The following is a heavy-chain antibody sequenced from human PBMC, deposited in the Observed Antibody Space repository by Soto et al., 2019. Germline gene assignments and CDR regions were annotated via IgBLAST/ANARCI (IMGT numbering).Heavy chain of an antibody. Sequence: QVQLQESGPRLMNPSQTLSLTCTVSGGSITTGGYYWSWVRQHPGKGLEWIGHIYHNGTTFYNQTLKSRVPISVDTSKNQSPLRPSSLTAADPALYYCARDQQQLERTRFSYYGMDAWGQGTTVTVSS. J-gene: IGHJ6*02. V-gene: IGHV4-31*03. D-gene: IGHD1-1*01. CDR2: IYHNGTT. CDR3: ARDQQQLERTRFSYYGMDA. CDR1: GGSITTGGYY.